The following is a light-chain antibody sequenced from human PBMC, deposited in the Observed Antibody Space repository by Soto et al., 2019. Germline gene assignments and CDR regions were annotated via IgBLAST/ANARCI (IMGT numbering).Light chain of an antibody. CDR3: QLYHNWLPIT. J-gene: IGKJ5*01. Sequence: EIVMTQSRATLYVSPGETASLCGRTSQSVGSDLAWYQQTPGQAPRLLMHTASSRATGTPARFSGSASGTEFTLTISSLQSEDFSFYYCQLYHNWLPITFGQGTRLEIK. CDR2: TAS. CDR1: QSVGSD. V-gene: IGKV3-15*01.